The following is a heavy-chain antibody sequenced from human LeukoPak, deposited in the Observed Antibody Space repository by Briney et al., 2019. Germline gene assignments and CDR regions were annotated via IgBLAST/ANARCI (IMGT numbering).Heavy chain of an antibody. CDR1: GGTFSSYA. V-gene: IGHV1-18*01. CDR2: INPYNGNT. CDR3: ASTDGDYVSWFDP. D-gene: IGHD4-17*01. Sequence: GASVKVSCKASGGTFSSYAISWVRQAPGQGLAWMGWINPYNGNTNYAQNLQGRVTMTTDTSTSTAYMELRSLRSDDTAVYYCASTDGDYVSWFDPWGQGTLVTVSS. J-gene: IGHJ5*02.